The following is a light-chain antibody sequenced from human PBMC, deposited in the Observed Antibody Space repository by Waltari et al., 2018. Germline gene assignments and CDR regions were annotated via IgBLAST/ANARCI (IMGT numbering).Light chain of an antibody. Sequence: DIQMTQSPSTVSASVGDRVTITCRARQGISSWLAWFQQKPGKAPKLLIYDAPSLESGVPSRFSGSGSGTEFTLTISSLQPDDFAAYYCQQYNTYPWTFGQGTKVEIK. V-gene: IGKV1-5*01. CDR3: QQYNTYPWT. CDR1: QGISSW. J-gene: IGKJ1*01. CDR2: DAP.